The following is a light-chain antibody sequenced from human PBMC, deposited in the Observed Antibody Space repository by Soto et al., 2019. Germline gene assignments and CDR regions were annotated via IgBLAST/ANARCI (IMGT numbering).Light chain of an antibody. V-gene: IGLV2-8*01. CDR2: EVS. Sequence: ALTQPPSASGSPGQSVTISCTGTSSDDGGYNYVSWYQQHPGKAPKLMIYEVSKRPSGVPDRFSGSKSGNTASLTVSGLQAEDEADYYCSSYAGSNNLVFGGGTKLTVL. J-gene: IGLJ2*01. CDR3: SSYAGSNNLV. CDR1: SSDDGGYNY.